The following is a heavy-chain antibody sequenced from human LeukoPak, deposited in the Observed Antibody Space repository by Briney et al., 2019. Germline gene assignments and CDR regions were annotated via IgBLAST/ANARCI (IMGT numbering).Heavy chain of an antibody. CDR2: VYYSGST. D-gene: IGHD6-19*01. CDR3: ARHLYSSGWYYFDY. V-gene: IGHV4-39*01. Sequence: PSETLSLTCTVSGGSVSSGGYYWGWIRQPPGKGLKWIGSVYYSGSTYYNPSLRSRVTISVDTSKNQFSLKLSSVTAADTAVYYCARHLYSSGWYYFDYWGQGTLVTVSS. J-gene: IGHJ4*02. CDR1: GGSVSSGGYY.